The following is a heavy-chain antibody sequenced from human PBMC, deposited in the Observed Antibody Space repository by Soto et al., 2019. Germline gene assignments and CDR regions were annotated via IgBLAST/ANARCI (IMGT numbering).Heavy chain of an antibody. J-gene: IGHJ6*03. D-gene: IGHD2-2*01. CDR1: GFTFSSYS. Sequence: EVQLVESGGGLVKPGGSLRLSCAASGFTFSSYSMNWVRQAPGKGLEWVSSISSSSSYIYYADSVKGRFTISRDNAKNSLYLQMNSLRAEDTAVYYCARAGEYQLLSVYYHYMDVWGKGTTVTVSS. V-gene: IGHV3-21*01. CDR3: ARAGEYQLLSVYYHYMDV. CDR2: ISSSSSYI.